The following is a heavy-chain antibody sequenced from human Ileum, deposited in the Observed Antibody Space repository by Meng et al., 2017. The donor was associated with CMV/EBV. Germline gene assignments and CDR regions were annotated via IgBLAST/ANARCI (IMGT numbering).Heavy chain of an antibody. CDR2: KYYRSKWYN. D-gene: IGHD6-6*01. V-gene: IGHV6-1*01. Sequence: DSVPSNSAAWNWIRQSPSRGLEWLGRKYYRSKWYNDYAVSVKSRITINPDTSKNQFSLQLNSVTPEDTAVYYCARSSGSSSSLDDYWGQGTLVTVSS. J-gene: IGHJ4*02. CDR1: DSVPSNSAA. CDR3: ARSSGSSSSLDDY.